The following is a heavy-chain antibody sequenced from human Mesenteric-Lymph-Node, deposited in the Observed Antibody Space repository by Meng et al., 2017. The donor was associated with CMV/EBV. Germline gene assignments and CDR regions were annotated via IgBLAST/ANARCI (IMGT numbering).Heavy chain of an antibody. D-gene: IGHD2/OR15-2a*01. V-gene: IGHV4-61*08. Sequence: HLQARGPCLGNPWESLSLTCIVSGVSVTSGAYHWSWIRQSPGKGLEWIGYIYGTGITIYNPSLKSRVTILLETSKNQFSLKLNSVTTADTAVYYCAKSRSSTPGIVDDWGQGTLVTVSS. CDR3: AKSRSSTPGIVDD. CDR1: GVSVTSGAYH. J-gene: IGHJ4*02. CDR2: IYGTGIT.